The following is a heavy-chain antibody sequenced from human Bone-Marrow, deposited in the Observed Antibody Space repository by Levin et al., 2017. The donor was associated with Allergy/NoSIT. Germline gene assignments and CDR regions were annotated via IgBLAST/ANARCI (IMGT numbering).Heavy chain of an antibody. J-gene: IGHJ4*02. D-gene: IGHD1/OR15-1a*01. CDR2: INHSGST. Sequence: SETLSLTCAVYGGSFSGYYWSWIRQPPGKGLEWIGEINHSGSTNYNPSLKSRVTISVDTSKNQFSLKLSSVTAADTAVYYCARGDGITGTTRIDYWGQGTLVTVSS. V-gene: IGHV4-34*01. CDR1: GGSFSGYY. CDR3: ARGDGITGTTRIDY.